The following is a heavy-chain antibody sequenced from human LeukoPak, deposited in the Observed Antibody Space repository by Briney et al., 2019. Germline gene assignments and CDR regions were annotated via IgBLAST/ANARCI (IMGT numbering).Heavy chain of an antibody. Sequence: SETLSLTFAVYGGSFSGHYWSWIRQPPGKGLEWIGEINHSGSTNYNPSLKSRVTISVDTSKNQFSLKLSSVTAADTAVYYCARLEVVTPPYYFDYWGQGTLVTVSS. CDR2: INHSGST. J-gene: IGHJ4*02. V-gene: IGHV4-34*01. CDR3: ARLEVVTPPYYFDY. CDR1: GGSFSGHY. D-gene: IGHD4-23*01.